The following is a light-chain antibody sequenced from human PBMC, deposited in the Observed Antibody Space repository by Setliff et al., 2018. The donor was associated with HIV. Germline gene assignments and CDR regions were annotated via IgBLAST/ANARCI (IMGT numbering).Light chain of an antibody. J-gene: IGLJ1*01. CDR3: SSYTSSSPPYV. Sequence: SALAQPRSVSGSPGQSVTISCTGTSSDVGGYNYVSWYQQHPGKAPKLMIYDVSKRPSGVPDRFSGSKSGNTASLTISGLQAEDEADYYCSSYTSSSPPYVFGTGTKVTVL. V-gene: IGLV2-11*01. CDR1: SSDVGGYNY. CDR2: DVS.